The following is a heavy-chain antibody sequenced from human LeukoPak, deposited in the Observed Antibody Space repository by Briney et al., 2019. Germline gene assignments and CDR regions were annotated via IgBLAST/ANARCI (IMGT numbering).Heavy chain of an antibody. Sequence: SETLSLTXAVSGYSISSSNWWGWIRQPPGKGLEWIGYIYYSGNTHYNPSLKSRVTMSVDTSKNQFSLNLSSVTAVDTAIYYCAKSVDGGNSPFDYWGQGTLVTVSS. J-gene: IGHJ4*02. V-gene: IGHV4-28*01. CDR2: IYYSGNT. D-gene: IGHD4-23*01. CDR3: AKSVDGGNSPFDY. CDR1: GYSISSSNW.